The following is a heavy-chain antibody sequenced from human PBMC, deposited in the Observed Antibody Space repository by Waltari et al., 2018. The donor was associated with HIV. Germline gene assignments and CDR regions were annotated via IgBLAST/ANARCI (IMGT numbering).Heavy chain of an antibody. D-gene: IGHD2-15*01. CDR2: IYPSGST. CDR1: VGSISSGSYY. CDR3: ARVFCSGGSCYGDGRYGMDV. V-gene: IGHV4-61*02. J-gene: IGHJ6*02. Sequence: QVQLQESGPGLVKPLQTLSLTCTVSVGSISSGSYYWNWIRQPAGKGLEWIGRIYPSGSTNYNPSLKSRVTISVDTSKNQFSLKLSSVTAADTAVYYCARVFCSGGSCYGDGRYGMDVWGQGTTVTVSS.